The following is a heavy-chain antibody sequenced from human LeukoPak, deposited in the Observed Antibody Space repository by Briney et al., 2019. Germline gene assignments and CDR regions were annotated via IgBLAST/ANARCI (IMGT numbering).Heavy chain of an antibody. V-gene: IGHV3-48*03. Sequence: GGSLRLSCAASGFTFSRYEMNWVRQAAGKGLEWVSYISSSGSTIYYADSVKGRCTISRDNAKNSLYLQMNSPRADDTAVYYCAELGITMIGGVWGKGTTVTISS. CDR1: GFTFSRYE. CDR3: AELGITMIGGV. D-gene: IGHD3-10*02. CDR2: ISSSGSTI. J-gene: IGHJ6*04.